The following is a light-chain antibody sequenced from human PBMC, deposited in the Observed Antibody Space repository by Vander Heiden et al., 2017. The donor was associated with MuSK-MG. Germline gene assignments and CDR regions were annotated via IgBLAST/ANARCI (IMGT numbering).Light chain of an antibody. CDR1: SDVGKN. J-gene: IGLJ1*01. CDR3: QVWDSATDNYV. Sequence: SSLMTPPPSLSVPPEQTAIISCGATSDVGKNVRFSQHYPAQAPVLVVYDDRDRASGIPERFSGSNSGNTATLTISRVEAGDEADYYCQVWDSATDNYVFGPGTKVTVL. CDR2: DDR. V-gene: IGLV3-21*02.